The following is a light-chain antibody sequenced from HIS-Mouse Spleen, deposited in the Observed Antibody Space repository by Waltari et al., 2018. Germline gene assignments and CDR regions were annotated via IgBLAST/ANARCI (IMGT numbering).Light chain of an antibody. Sequence: EIVLTQSPATLSLSPGERATLSCRASQSVSSYLAWYQQKPGQAPRLLIYDASNRATGIPARFSGSGSGTDFTLTISSLEPEDFAVYYCRQRSNWPFTFGPETKVDIK. CDR2: DAS. V-gene: IGKV3-11*01. CDR3: RQRSNWPFT. J-gene: IGKJ3*01. CDR1: QSVSSY.